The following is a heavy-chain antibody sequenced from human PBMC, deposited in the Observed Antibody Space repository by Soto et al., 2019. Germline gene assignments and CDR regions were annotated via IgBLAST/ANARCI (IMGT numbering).Heavy chain of an antibody. CDR3: STRAYDTSGYYRFDP. J-gene: IGHJ5*01. Sequence: SETLSLTCAVYGGSFSGHSWTWIRQSPGKGLEWIGDINHSGRVNYSPSLKSRVTISLDTSKNQFSLTLSAVTAADTAMYYCSTRAYDTSGYYRFDPWGQGTLVTVSS. D-gene: IGHD3-22*01. CDR2: INHSGRV. CDR1: GGSFSGHS. V-gene: IGHV4-34*01.